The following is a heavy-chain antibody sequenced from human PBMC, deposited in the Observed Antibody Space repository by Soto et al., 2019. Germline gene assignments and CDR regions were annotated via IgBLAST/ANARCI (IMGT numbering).Heavy chain of an antibody. Sequence: EVQLVESGGGLVQPGGSLRLSCAASGFTFSDHYMDWVRQAPGKGLEWVGRTRNKANSYTTEYAASVKGRFTISRDDSKNSLYLQMNSLKTEDTDVYYCARVGATAAFDIWGQGTMVTVSS. CDR3: ARVGATAAFDI. J-gene: IGHJ3*02. V-gene: IGHV3-72*01. CDR1: GFTFSDHY. CDR2: TRNKANSYTT. D-gene: IGHD1-26*01.